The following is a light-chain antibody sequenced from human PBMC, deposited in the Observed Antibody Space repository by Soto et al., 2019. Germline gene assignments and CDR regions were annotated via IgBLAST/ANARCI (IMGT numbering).Light chain of an antibody. V-gene: IGKV1-39*01. CDR1: QSISNY. CDR2: AAS. J-gene: IGKJ5*01. Sequence: DIQITQSPSSLSASVGDRVTTTCRASQSISNYLNWYQQKPGKAPNLLIYAASRLQSGVPSRFSGSASGADFTLTISSLQPEDFATYYCQQSYSLPITFGQGARLEIK. CDR3: QQSYSLPIT.